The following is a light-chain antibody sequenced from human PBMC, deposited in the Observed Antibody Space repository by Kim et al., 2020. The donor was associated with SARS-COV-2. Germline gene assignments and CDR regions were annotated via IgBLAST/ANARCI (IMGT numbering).Light chain of an antibody. CDR2: GKN. V-gene: IGLV3-19*01. CDR3: NSRDSSGNHHWV. Sequence: SSELTQDPAMSVALGQTVRITCQGDSLRSYYASWYQQKPGQAPVLVIYGKNNRPSGIPDRFSGSSSGNTASLTITGAQAEDEADYYCNSRDSSGNHHWVFGGGTQLTVL. J-gene: IGLJ3*02. CDR1: SLRSYY.